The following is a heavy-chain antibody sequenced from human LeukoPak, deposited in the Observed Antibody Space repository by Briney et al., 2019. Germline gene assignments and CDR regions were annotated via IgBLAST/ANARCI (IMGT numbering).Heavy chain of an antibody. J-gene: IGHJ5*02. D-gene: IGHD2-2*01. CDR3: ARMGESYCSSTSCPYNWFDP. V-gene: IGHV7-4-1*02. Sequence: ASVKVSCKASGYTFTSYAMSWVRQAPGQGLEWMGWINTNTGNPTYAQGFTGRFVFSLDTSVSTAYLQISSLKAEDTAVYYCARMGESYCSSTSCPYNWFDPWGQGTLVTVSS. CDR2: INTNTGNP. CDR1: GYTFTSYA.